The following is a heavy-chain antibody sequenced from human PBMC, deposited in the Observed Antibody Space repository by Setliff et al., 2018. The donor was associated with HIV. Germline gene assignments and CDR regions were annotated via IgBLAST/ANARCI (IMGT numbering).Heavy chain of an antibody. V-gene: IGHV1-46*01. J-gene: IGHJ4*02. CDR3: AEVTCSPDSCFLDY. Sequence: GASVKVSCKASGSTFITYHVHWVRQAPGQGLEWMGIINPNTGSTSYAQKFQGRVTMTWDTSSGTVYMDLNSLKSEDTAVYYCAEVTCSPDSCFLDYWGQGTRVTVSS. D-gene: IGHD2-15*01. CDR1: GSTFITYH. CDR2: INPNTGST.